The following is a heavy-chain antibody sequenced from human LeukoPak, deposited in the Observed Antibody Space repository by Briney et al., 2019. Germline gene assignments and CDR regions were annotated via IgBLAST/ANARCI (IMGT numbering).Heavy chain of an antibody. D-gene: IGHD1-26*01. V-gene: IGHV3-74*01. CDR1: GFTFSTYW. CDR2: VSTDGRVT. Sequence: GGSLRLSCAASGFTFSTYWMHWVRQAPGKGLEWVSAVSTDGRVTRDADSVKGRFTISRDNAKNTLYLEMNSVRAENTAGYYCVADHWCIVGAAWGGFDPWGQGTLVTVSS. CDR3: VADHWCIVGAAWGGFDP. J-gene: IGHJ5*02.